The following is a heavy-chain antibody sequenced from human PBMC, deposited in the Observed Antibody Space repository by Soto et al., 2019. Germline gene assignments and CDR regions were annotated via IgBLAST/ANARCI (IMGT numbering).Heavy chain of an antibody. J-gene: IGHJ6*02. CDR3: ARSPYYDVWIGYFLYGMDV. D-gene: IGHD3-3*01. Sequence: QVQLVQSGAEVKKPGSSVKVSCKASGGTFSSYAISWVRQAPGQGLEWMGGIIPLFGTANYAQKFQGRVTITADKSTSTAYMELSSLRSDDTAVYYCARSPYYDVWIGYFLYGMDVWGQGTTVTVSS. V-gene: IGHV1-69*06. CDR2: IIPLFGTA. CDR1: GGTFSSYA.